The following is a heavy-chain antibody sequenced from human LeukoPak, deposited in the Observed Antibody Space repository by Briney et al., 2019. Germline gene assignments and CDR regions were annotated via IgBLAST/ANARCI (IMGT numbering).Heavy chain of an antibody. CDR1: GGSCSGYY. Sequence: SETLSLTCAVYGGSCSGYYWSWIRQPPGKGLARIGEINHSGSTNYNPSLKSRVTISVDTSKNQFSLKLSSVTAADTAVYYCAAHNYYYYGMDVWGQGTTVTVSS. J-gene: IGHJ6*02. CDR2: INHSGST. V-gene: IGHV4-34*01. CDR3: AAHNYYYYGMDV.